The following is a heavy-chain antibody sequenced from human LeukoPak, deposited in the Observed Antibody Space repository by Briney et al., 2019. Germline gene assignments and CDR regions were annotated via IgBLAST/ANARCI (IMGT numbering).Heavy chain of an antibody. CDR2: INHSGST. CDR1: GGSFSGYY. J-gene: IGHJ5*02. CDR3: ARYEWELPSNWFDP. Sequence: SETLSLTCAVYGGSFSGYYWSWIRQPPGKGLEWIGEINHSGSTNYNPSLKSRVTISVDTSKNQFSLKLSSVTAADTAVYYCARYEWELPSNWFDPWGQGTLVTVSS. D-gene: IGHD1-26*01. V-gene: IGHV4-34*01.